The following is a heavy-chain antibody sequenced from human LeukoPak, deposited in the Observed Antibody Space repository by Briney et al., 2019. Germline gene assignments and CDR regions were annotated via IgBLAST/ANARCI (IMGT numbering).Heavy chain of an antibody. CDR3: ARLRYYDSSGYWQYLIDY. CDR1: GGSISSSSYY. V-gene: IGHV4-39*01. CDR2: IYYSGST. Sequence: PSETLSLTSTVSGGSISSSSYYWGWIRQPPGKGLEWIGSIYYSGSTYYNPSLKSRVTISVDTSKNQFSLKLSSVTAADTAVYYCARLRYYDSSGYWQYLIDYWGQGTLVTVSS. J-gene: IGHJ4*02. D-gene: IGHD3-22*01.